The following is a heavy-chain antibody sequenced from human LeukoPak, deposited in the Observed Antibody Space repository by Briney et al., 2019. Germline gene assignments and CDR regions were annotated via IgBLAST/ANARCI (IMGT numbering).Heavy chain of an antibody. V-gene: IGHV4-34*01. CDR1: GGSFSGYY. Sequence: PSETLSLTCAVYGGSFSGYYWSWIRQPPGKGLEWIGEIDHSGSTNYNPSLKSRVTISVDTSKNQFSLKLSSVTAADTAVYYCASLGSDDSSGYYLNYWGQGTLVTVSS. CDR3: ASLGSDDSSGYYLNY. J-gene: IGHJ4*02. D-gene: IGHD3-22*01. CDR2: IDHSGST.